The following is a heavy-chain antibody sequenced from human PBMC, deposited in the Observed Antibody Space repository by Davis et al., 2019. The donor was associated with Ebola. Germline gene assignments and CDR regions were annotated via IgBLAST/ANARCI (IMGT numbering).Heavy chain of an antibody. V-gene: IGHV4-39*01. Sequence: SETLSLTCTVSGGSISSSSYYWGWLRQPQGKGLVWIGSIYYSGSTYYNPSLKSRVTISVDTSKNQFSLNLITVTAADTGVYYCARLSGSTTGWFDPWRQGTLVTVSS. CDR3: ARLSGSTTGWFDP. CDR1: GGSISSSSYY. D-gene: IGHD4-17*01. J-gene: IGHJ5*02. CDR2: IYYSGST.